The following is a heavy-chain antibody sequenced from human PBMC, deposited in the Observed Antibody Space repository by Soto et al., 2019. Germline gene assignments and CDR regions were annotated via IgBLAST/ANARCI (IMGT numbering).Heavy chain of an antibody. D-gene: IGHD1-1*01. CDR1: GGTFRNSA. V-gene: IGHV1-69*12. CDR2: IMPIFRTP. J-gene: IGHJ6*02. Sequence: QVQLEQSGAEVKKPGSSVKLSCKASGGTFRNSAISWVRQAPGHGLEWMGGIMPIFRTPDYAQKFQGRVTITADESTNTAYMELSGLRSDDTDVYYCARDNDRPQLGGNSYYILDVWGHGTTVTVSS. CDR3: ARDNDRPQLGGNSYYILDV.